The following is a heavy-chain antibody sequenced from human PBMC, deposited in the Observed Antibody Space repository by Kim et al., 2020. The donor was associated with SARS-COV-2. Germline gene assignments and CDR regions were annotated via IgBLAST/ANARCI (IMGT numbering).Heavy chain of an antibody. J-gene: IGHJ6*02. Sequence: ASVKVSCKASGYTFTSYYMHWVRQAPGQGLEWMGIINPSGGSTSYAQKFQGRVTMTRDTSTSTVYMELSSLRSEDTAVYYCARDKPMQWLVSVYYYGMDVWGQGTTVTVSS. CDR3: ARDKPMQWLVSVYYYGMDV. D-gene: IGHD6-19*01. CDR2: INPSGGST. CDR1: GYTFTSYY. V-gene: IGHV1-46*01.